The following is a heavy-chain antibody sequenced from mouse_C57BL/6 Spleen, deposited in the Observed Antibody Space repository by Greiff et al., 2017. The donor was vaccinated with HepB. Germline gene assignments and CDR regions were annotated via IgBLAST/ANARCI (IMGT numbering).Heavy chain of an antibody. CDR1: GYTFTDYY. Sequence: EVQLQQSGPELVQPGASVKISCTASGYTFTDYYMNWVKQSHGKSLEWIGDINPNNDGTSYTQKLKGKATLTVDKSSSTAYMELRSLTSEDSAVYYCARSRDDGSSWDYWGQGTTLTVSS. J-gene: IGHJ2*01. CDR3: ARSRDDGSSWDY. D-gene: IGHD1-1*01. CDR2: INPNNDGT. V-gene: IGHV1-26*01.